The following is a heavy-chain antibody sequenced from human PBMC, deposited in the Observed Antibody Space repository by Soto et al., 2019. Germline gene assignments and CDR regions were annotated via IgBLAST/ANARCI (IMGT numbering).Heavy chain of an antibody. CDR3: ARDQTGITTTGGGRIDH. CDR1: GFTFSTHA. V-gene: IGHV3-30-3*01. J-gene: IGHJ4*02. CDR2: VSFDGSNK. D-gene: IGHD1-20*01. Sequence: QVQLVESGGGVVQPGRSLRLSCAASGFTFSTHAMHWVRQAPGKGLECVAIVSFDGSNKYYADSVKGRFTISRDNSKSTLCLQMSGLTPADTAVYYCARDQTGITTTGGGRIDHWGQGTLVTVSS.